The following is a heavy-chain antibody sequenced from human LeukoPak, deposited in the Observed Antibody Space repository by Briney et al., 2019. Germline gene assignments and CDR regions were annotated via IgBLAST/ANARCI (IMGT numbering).Heavy chain of an antibody. J-gene: IGHJ4*02. CDR3: ARAHSGYDVKYFAY. D-gene: IGHD5-12*01. V-gene: IGHV1-69*05. CDR2: IIPIFGTA. CDR1: GGTFSSYA. Sequence: SVKVSCKASGGTFSSYAISWVRQAPGQGLEWMGGIIPIFGTANYAQKFQGRVTITTDESTSTAYMELSSLRSEDTAIYYCARAHSGYDVKYFAYWGQGTLVTVSS.